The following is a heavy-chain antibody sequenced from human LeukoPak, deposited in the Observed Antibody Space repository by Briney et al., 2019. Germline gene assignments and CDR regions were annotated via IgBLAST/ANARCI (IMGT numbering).Heavy chain of an antibody. J-gene: IGHJ4*02. D-gene: IGHD2-2*01. CDR3: AKKGFCNSGSCYGVFDY. CDR1: GFTFSHYG. V-gene: IGHV3-30*02. Sequence: GGSLRLSCAASGFTFSHYGMHWVRQAPGKGLEWVAFILYDGSNKYCADSVKGRFTISRDNSKNTLDLQMNSLRAEDTAVYYCAKKGFCNSGSCYGVFDYWGQGTLVTVSS. CDR2: ILYDGSNK.